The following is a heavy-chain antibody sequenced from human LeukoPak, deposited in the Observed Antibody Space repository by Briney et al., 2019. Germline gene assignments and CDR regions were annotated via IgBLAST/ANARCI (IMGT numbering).Heavy chain of an antibody. Sequence: TGGSLRLSCAASGFRFGNYGMHWVRQAPGKGLEWVAVISYDGTTKYHADSVKGRFTISRDNSKNTLYLQMNTLRAEDTAVYYCARVRIVGSTYDAFDIWGQGTMVTVSS. J-gene: IGHJ3*02. D-gene: IGHD1-26*01. V-gene: IGHV3-30*03. CDR3: ARVRIVGSTYDAFDI. CDR1: GFRFGNYG. CDR2: ISYDGTTK.